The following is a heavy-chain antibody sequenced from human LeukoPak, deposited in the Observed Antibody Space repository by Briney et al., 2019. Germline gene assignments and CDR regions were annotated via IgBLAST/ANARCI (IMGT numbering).Heavy chain of an antibody. D-gene: IGHD3-16*02. V-gene: IGHV3-23*01. CDR2: ISGSGENT. CDR3: AKTVSGSYSYQGGDY. Sequence: GSLTLSCAASGFTFSSYAMSWVRQAPGKGLEWVSAISGSGENTNYADSVKGRFTMSRDNSRNMLYLQMNSLRDEGTAKYYCAKTVSGSYSYQGGDYWGQGTLVTVSS. J-gene: IGHJ4*02. CDR1: GFTFSSYA.